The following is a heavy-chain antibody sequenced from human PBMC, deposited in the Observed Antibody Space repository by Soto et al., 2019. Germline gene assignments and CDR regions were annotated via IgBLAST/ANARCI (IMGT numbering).Heavy chain of an antibody. Sequence: QVQLVQSGAEVKKPGASVKVSSKASGYTFTSYDINWVRQATGQGLEWMGWMNPNSGNTGYAQKFQGRVTMTRNTSISTAYMELSSLRSEDTAVYYCARVHCSGGSCYSGSGWFDPWGQGTLVTVSS. CDR3: ARVHCSGGSCYSGSGWFDP. J-gene: IGHJ5*02. CDR1: GYTFTSYD. V-gene: IGHV1-8*01. D-gene: IGHD2-15*01. CDR2: MNPNSGNT.